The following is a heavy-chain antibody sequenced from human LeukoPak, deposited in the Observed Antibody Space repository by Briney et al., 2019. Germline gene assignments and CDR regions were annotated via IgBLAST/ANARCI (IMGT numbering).Heavy chain of an antibody. CDR1: GFTFSSYA. CDR3: ARDQAKEGMDV. J-gene: IGHJ6*02. V-gene: IGHV3-30-3*01. Sequence: PGGSLRLSCAASGFTFSSYAMHWVRQAPGKGLEWVAVISYDGGNKYYADSVKGRFTISRDNSKNTLYLQMNSLRAEDTAVYYCARDQAKEGMDVWGQGTTVTVSS. CDR2: ISYDGGNK.